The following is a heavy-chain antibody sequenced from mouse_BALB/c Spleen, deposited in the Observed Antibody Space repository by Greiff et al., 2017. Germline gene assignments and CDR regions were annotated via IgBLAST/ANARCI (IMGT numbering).Heavy chain of an antibody. CDR3: ARVLPYYGSSFYAMDY. J-gene: IGHJ4*01. CDR1: GYTFTSYW. V-gene: IGHV1-7*01. Sequence: QVQLKQSGAELAKPGASVKMSCKASGYTFTSYWMHWVKQRPGQGLEWIGYINPSTGYTEYNQKFKDKATLTADKSSSTAYMQLSSLTSEDSAVYYCARVLPYYGSSFYAMDYWGQGTSVTVSS. D-gene: IGHD1-1*01. CDR2: INPSTGYT.